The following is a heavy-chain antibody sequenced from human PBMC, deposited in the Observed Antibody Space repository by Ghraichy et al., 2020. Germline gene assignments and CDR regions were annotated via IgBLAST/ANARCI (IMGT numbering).Heavy chain of an antibody. CDR2: IYSGGTA. J-gene: IGHJ4*02. D-gene: IGHD3-9*01. V-gene: IGHV3-66*01. CDR3: ARGPPYDDILTGYFDY. Sequence: GGSLRLSCAASGFTVSSNYMNWVRQAPGQGLEWVSVIYSGGTAYYADSMKGRFTFSRDNSKNTLYLQMHSLRPEDTAVYYCARGPPYDDILTGYFDYWGQGTLVHGSP. CDR1: GFTVSSNY.